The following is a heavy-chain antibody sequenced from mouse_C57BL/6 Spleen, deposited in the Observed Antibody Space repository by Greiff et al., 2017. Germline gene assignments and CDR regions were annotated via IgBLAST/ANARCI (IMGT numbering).Heavy chain of an antibody. CDR3: ARTPYGIFDY. J-gene: IGHJ2*01. V-gene: IGHV1-22*01. CDR2: INPNNGGT. CDR1: GYTFTDYN. D-gene: IGHD2-1*01. Sequence: VHVQQSGPELVKPGASVKMSCKASGYTFTDYNMHWVKQSHGKSLEWIGYINPNNGGTSYNQKFKGKATLTVNKSSSTAYMELRSLTSEDSAVYYCARTPYGIFDYWGQGTTLTVSS.